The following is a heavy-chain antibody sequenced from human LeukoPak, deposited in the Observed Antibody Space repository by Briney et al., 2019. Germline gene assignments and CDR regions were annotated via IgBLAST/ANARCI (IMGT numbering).Heavy chain of an antibody. V-gene: IGHV4-34*01. D-gene: IGHD3-22*01. CDR2: INHSGST. CDR3: ARGYYDSSGHYFDY. J-gene: IGHJ4*02. CDR1: GGSFSGYY. Sequence: PSETLSLTCAVYGGSFSGYYWSWIRQPPGKGLEWIGEINHSGSTNYNPSLKSRVTISVDTSKNQFSLRLSSVTAADTAVYYCARGYYDSSGHYFDYWGQGTLVTVSS.